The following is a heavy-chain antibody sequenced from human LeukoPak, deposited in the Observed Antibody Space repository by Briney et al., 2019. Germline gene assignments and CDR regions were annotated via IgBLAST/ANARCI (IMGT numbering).Heavy chain of an antibody. CDR1: GFTFNTYT. Sequence: GGSLRLSCAASGFTFNTYTMNWVRQAPGKGLEWVSVIYSGGSTYYADSVKGRFTISRHNSKNTLYLQMNSLRAEDTAVYYCAREIAAAGTVKVGYWGQGTLVTVSS. J-gene: IGHJ4*02. V-gene: IGHV3-53*04. D-gene: IGHD6-13*01. CDR3: AREIAAAGTVKVGY. CDR2: IYSGGST.